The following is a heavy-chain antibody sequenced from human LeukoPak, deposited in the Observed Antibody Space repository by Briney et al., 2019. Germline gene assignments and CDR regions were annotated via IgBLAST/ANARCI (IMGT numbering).Heavy chain of an antibody. Sequence: ASVKVSCKASGYTFTSYGISWVRQAPGQGLEWIGWISAYNGNTNYAQKLQGRVTMTTDTSTSTAYMELRSLRSDDTAVYYCARSPVVGATPHYYYYMDVWGKGTTVTVSS. CDR2: ISAYNGNT. CDR3: ARSPVVGATPHYYYYMDV. CDR1: GYTFTSYG. J-gene: IGHJ6*03. D-gene: IGHD1-26*01. V-gene: IGHV1-18*01.